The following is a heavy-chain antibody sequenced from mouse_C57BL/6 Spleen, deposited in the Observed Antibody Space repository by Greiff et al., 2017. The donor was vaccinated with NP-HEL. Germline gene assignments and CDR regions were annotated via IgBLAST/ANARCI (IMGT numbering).Heavy chain of an antibody. V-gene: IGHV1-69*01. CDR2: IDPSDSYT. CDR1: GYTFTSYW. Sequence: QVQLQQPGAELVMPGASVKLSCKASGYTFTSYWMHWVKQRPGQGLEWIGEIDPSDSYTNYNQKFKGKSTLTVDKSSSTAYMQLSSLTSEDSAVYYCARLEDYDFAYWGQGTLVTVSA. J-gene: IGHJ3*01. D-gene: IGHD2-4*01. CDR3: ARLEDYDFAY.